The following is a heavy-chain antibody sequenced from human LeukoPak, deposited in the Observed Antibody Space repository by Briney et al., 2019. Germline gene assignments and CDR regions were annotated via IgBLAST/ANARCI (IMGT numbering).Heavy chain of an antibody. CDR2: IYTSGNT. CDR3: SRDLYDFWTFDY. D-gene: IGHD3-3*01. J-gene: IGHJ4*02. V-gene: IGHV4-4*07. CDR1: GVSISSYY. Sequence: SETLSLTCTVSGVSISSYYWSWIRQPAGKELVWIGHIYTSGNTNYNPSLKSRVTMSVDTSKNQFSLKLTSVTAADTAVYYCSRDLYDFWTFDYWGQGTLVTVSS.